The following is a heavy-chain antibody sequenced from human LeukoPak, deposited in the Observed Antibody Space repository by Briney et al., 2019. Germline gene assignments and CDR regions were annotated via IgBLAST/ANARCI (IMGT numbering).Heavy chain of an antibody. D-gene: IGHD3-16*02. Sequence: PGGSLRLSCAASGFTFSSYAMHWVRQAPGKGLEWVAVISYDGSNKYYADPVKGRFTISRDNSKNTLYLQMNSLRAEDTAVYYCARDLFRGSYRNYYYGMDVWGQGTTVTVSS. CDR3: ARDLFRGSYRNYYYGMDV. CDR2: ISYDGSNK. V-gene: IGHV3-30-3*01. CDR1: GFTFSSYA. J-gene: IGHJ6*02.